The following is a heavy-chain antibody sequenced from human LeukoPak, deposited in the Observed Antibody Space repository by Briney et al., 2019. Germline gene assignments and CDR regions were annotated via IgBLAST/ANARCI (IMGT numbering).Heavy chain of an antibody. V-gene: IGHV1-18*01. CDR1: GYTFTSYG. Sequence: ASVKVSCKASGYTFTSYGISWVRQAPGQGLEWMGWISAYNGNTNYAQKLQGRVTMTEDTSTDTAYMELSSLRSEDTAVYYCATEPGDSSGYSYFDYWGQGTLVTVSS. CDR2: ISAYNGNT. CDR3: ATEPGDSSGYSYFDY. J-gene: IGHJ4*02. D-gene: IGHD3-22*01.